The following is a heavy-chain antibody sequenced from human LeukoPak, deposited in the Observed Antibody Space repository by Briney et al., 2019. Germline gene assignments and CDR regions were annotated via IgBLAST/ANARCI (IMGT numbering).Heavy chain of an antibody. V-gene: IGHV3-30*02. CDR3: AKDQGNWNSEYYFDY. CDR2: IRYDGSNK. J-gene: IGHJ4*02. D-gene: IGHD1-7*01. CDR1: GFTFSSYG. Sequence: GGSLRLSCAASGFTFSSYGMHWVRQAPGKGLEWVAFIRYDGSNKYYADSVKGRFTISRDNSKNTLYLQMNSLRAEDTAVYYCAKDQGNWNSEYYFDYWGQGTLVTVSS.